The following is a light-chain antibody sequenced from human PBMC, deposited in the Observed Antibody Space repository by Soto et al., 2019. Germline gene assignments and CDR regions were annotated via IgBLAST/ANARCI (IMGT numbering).Light chain of an antibody. V-gene: IGKV3-11*01. J-gene: IGKJ1*01. CDR2: DAS. CDR3: QQRSNWPWT. CDR1: QSVSSY. Sequence: ELVLTQSTATLSLSPGERATLSCRASQSVSSYLAWYQQEPGQAPRLLIYDASNRATGIPARFSGSGSGTDFTLTISSLEPEDFAVYYCQQRSNWPWTFGQGTKVDIK.